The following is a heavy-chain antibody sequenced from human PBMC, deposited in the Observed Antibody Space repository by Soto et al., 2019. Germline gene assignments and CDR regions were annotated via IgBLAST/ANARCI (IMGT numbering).Heavy chain of an antibody. Sequence: GGSLRLSCTASGFTFGDYAMSWFRQAPGKGLEWVGFIRSKAYGGTTEYAASVKGRFTISRDDSKSIAYLQMNSLKTEDTAVYYCTPPPDYYGSGSYYSAYHYYGMDVWGQGTTVTVS. V-gene: IGHV3-49*03. CDR1: GFTFGDYA. CDR3: TPPPDYYGSGSYYSAYHYYGMDV. D-gene: IGHD3-10*01. J-gene: IGHJ6*02. CDR2: IRSKAYGGTT.